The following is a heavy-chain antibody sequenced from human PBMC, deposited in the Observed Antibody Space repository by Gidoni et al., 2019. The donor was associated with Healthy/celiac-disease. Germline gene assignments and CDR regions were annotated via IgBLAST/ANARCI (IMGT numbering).Heavy chain of an antibody. D-gene: IGHD3-10*01. Sequence: QVQLVQSGAEVKKPGSSVKVSCKASGGTFSSYAISWVRQAPGQGLEWMGGIIPSFGTANYAQKFQGRVTITADESTSTAYMELSSLRSEDTAVYYCASRIWFGELSTVYYYGMDVWGQGTTVTVSS. V-gene: IGHV1-69*01. CDR2: IIPSFGTA. CDR1: GGTFSSYA. J-gene: IGHJ6*02. CDR3: ASRIWFGELSTVYYYGMDV.